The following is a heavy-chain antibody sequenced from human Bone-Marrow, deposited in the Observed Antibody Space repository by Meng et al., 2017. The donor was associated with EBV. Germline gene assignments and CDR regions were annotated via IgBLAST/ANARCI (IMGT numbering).Heavy chain of an antibody. Sequence: QVQLVQSGAEVKTPGASVKVSCRASGHTFTNYAIYWVRQAPGQRLEWMGWINAANGNTKYSQNFQGRVTFTRDTSARTAYMELRSLRFEDTAFYYCAREPSGYGDDDYWGQGTLVTVS. CDR1: GHTFTNYA. J-gene: IGHJ4*02. V-gene: IGHV1-3*01. CDR3: AREPSGYGDDDY. CDR2: INAANGNT. D-gene: IGHD5-12*01.